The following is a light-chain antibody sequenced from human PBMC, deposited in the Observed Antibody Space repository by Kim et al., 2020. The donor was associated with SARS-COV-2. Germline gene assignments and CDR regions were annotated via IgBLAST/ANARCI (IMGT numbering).Light chain of an antibody. V-gene: IGLV2-14*01. CDR3: SSYTSSDTWV. Sequence: QSITVSCTGTSSDVGTYNYVSWYQQHPGKVPKLLIYEVSKRPSGASDRFSGSKSGNTASLTISGLQAEDEADYYCSSYTSSDTWVFGGGTQLTVL. CDR2: EVS. J-gene: IGLJ3*02. CDR1: SSDVGTYNY.